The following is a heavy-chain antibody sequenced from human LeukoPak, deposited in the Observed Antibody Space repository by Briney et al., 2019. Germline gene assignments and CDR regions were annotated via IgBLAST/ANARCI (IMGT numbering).Heavy chain of an antibody. V-gene: IGHV3-48*01. Sequence: PGGSLRLSCAASGFTFSSYGMHWVRQAPGKGLEWVSSISSRSNIINYADSVKGRFTISRDNAKNSLYLQMNSLRAEDTGVYYCARVGTNYYYYMEVWGKGTTVTVSS. CDR1: GFTFSSYG. J-gene: IGHJ6*03. CDR2: ISSRSNII. CDR3: ARVGTNYYYYMEV.